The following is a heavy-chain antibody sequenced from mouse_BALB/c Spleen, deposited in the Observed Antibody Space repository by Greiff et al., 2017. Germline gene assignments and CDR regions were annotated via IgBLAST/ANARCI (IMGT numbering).Heavy chain of an antibody. CDR3: TRPFYGSSYEDAMDY. CDR2: INPSNGGT. CDR1: GYTFTSYY. D-gene: IGHD1-1*01. J-gene: IGHJ4*01. V-gene: IGHV1S81*02. Sequence: QVQLQQSGAELVKPGASVKLSCKASGYTFTSYYMYWVKQRPGQGLEWIGEINPSNGGTNFNEKFKSKATLTVDKSSSTAYMQLSSLTSEDSAVYYCTRPFYGSSYEDAMDYWGQGTSVTVSS.